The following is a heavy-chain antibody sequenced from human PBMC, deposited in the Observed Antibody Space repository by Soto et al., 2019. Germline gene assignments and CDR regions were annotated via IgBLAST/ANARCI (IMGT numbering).Heavy chain of an antibody. V-gene: IGHV3-33*01. Sequence: QVQLVESGGGVVQPGRSLRLSCAASGFPFNIFGIHWVCQAPGEGLEWVAVIWFDGSKEYYGGSVRGRFTVSRDNSKNTVYLQMNSLRGDDTAIYYCARSGCSGGTCYRGYDAFDVWGQGTMVTVSS. CDR3: ARSGCSGGTCYRGYDAFDV. J-gene: IGHJ3*01. D-gene: IGHD2-15*01. CDR2: IWFDGSKE. CDR1: GFPFNIFG.